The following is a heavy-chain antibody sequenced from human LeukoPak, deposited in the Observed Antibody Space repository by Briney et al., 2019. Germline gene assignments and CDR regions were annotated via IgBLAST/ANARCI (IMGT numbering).Heavy chain of an antibody. V-gene: IGHV3-30*02. CDR1: GFTFSTYG. CDR2: IGHDGTKI. CDR3: AKDHVTWGNRYFDH. Sequence: GGSLRLSCAASGFTFSTYGMHWVRQAPGKGLEWVAFIGHDGTKIYYADSVQGRFTISRDNSKNTLYLEMNSLSGEDTALYYCAKDHVTWGNRYFDHRGQGTLGTVSS. D-gene: IGHD3-16*01. J-gene: IGHJ4*02.